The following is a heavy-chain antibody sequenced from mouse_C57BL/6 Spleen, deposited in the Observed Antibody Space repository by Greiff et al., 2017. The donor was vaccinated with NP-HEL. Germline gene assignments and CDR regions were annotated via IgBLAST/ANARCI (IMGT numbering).Heavy chain of an antibody. D-gene: IGHD2-5*01. V-gene: IGHV1-50*01. Sequence: VQLQQSGAELVKPGASVKLSCKASGYTFTSYWMQWVKQRPGQGLEWIGEIDPSDSDTNYNQKFKGKATLTVDTSSSTAYMQLRSLTSEDSAVYYCASGDSNYVYFDYWGQCTTLTVSS. CDR1: GYTFTSYW. J-gene: IGHJ2*01. CDR3: ASGDSNYVYFDY. CDR2: IDPSDSDT.